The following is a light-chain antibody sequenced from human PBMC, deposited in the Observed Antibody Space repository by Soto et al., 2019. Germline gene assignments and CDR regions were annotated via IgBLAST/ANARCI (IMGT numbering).Light chain of an antibody. CDR1: QDINKN. Sequence: DLQMTQSPSSLSAYVVAIVTITCNASQDINKNLIWYQQKPGKAPKLLIYDASDLETGVPSRFSGSGSGTDFTLTISSLQPEDFATYYCQKSYSTPPTFGKGKRLEIK. CDR2: DAS. CDR3: QKSYSTPPT. J-gene: IGKJ5*01. V-gene: IGKV1-39*01.